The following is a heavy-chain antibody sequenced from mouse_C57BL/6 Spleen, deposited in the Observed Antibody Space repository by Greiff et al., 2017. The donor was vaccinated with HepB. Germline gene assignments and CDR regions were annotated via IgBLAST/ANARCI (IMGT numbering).Heavy chain of an antibody. Sequence: VQLQQSGAELVKPGASVKLSCKASGYTFTSYWMHWVKQRPGRGLAWIGQIDPNSGGTKYNENFKSKATLTVEKPSSTAYMQLSSLTSEDSAVYYCARGRWDYENYFDYWGQGTTLTVSS. CDR3: ARGRWDYENYFDY. D-gene: IGHD2-4*01. CDR1: GYTFTSYW. CDR2: IDPNSGGT. J-gene: IGHJ2*01. V-gene: IGHV1-72*01.